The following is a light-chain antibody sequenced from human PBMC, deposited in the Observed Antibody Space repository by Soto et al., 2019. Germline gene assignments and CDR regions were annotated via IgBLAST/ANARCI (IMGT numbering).Light chain of an antibody. CDR1: QSISSY. CDR2: DAS. Sequence: DIQMTQSPSSLSASVGERVTITCRASQSISSYLNWYQQKPGKAPKLLIYDASNLETGVPSRFSGSGSGTDFTFTISSLQPEDIATYYCQQYDNLPLTFGGGTKVDIK. J-gene: IGKJ4*01. CDR3: QQYDNLPLT. V-gene: IGKV1-33*01.